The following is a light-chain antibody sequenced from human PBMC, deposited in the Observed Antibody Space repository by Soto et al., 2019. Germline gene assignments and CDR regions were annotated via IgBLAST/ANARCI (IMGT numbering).Light chain of an antibody. CDR1: QDVSIW. CDR3: LQAKGFPRS. Sequence: DIQMTQSPSSLSASVGDKVTITCRASQDVSIWLAWFQQKPGEAPKLLIYGASSLQSGVPSRFSGTGSGTDFTLTINSLQPEDFVTYYCLQAKGFPRSFGGGTKVEVK. V-gene: IGKV1-12*01. CDR2: GAS. J-gene: IGKJ4*01.